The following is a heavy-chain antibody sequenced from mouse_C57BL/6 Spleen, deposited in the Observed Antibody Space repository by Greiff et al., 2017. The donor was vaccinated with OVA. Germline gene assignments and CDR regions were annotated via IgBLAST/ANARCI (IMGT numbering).Heavy chain of an antibody. J-gene: IGHJ4*01. CDR1: GYAFSSSW. D-gene: IGHD2-5*01. Sequence: VKLQESGPELVKPGASVKISCKASGYAFSSSWMNWVKQRPGKGLEWIGRIYPGDGDTNYNGKFKGKATLTADKSSSTAYMQLSSLTSEDSAVYFCARSGYSNYLGAMDYWGQGTSVTVSS. CDR3: ARSGYSNYLGAMDY. V-gene: IGHV1-82*01. CDR2: IYPGDGDT.